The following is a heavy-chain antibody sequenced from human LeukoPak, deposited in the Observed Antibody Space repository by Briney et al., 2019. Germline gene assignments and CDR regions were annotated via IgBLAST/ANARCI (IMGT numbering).Heavy chain of an antibody. CDR2: INHSRST. CDR1: GGSISSYY. Sequence: SETLSLTCTVSGGSISSYYWSWIRQSPDKGLEWIGEINHSRSTNYNPSLKSRVTVSVDTSKNQFSLMLSSVTAADTAVYYCAREPRRSGTEIGAFDIWGRGTMVTVSS. CDR3: AREPRRSGTEIGAFDI. D-gene: IGHD1-1*01. V-gene: IGHV4-34*01. J-gene: IGHJ3*02.